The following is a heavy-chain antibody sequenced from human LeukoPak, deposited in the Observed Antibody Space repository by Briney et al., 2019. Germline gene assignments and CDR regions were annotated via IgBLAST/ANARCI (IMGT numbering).Heavy chain of an antibody. CDR2: IYHSGST. CDR1: GGSISSGGYS. Sequence: SETLSFTCAVSGGSISSGGYSWSWIRQPPGKGLEWIGYIYHSGSTYYNPSLKSRVTISVDRSKNQFSLKLSSVTAADTAVYYCARDQGHEWYLDLWGRGTLVTVSS. V-gene: IGHV4-30-2*01. CDR3: ARDQGHEWYLDL. J-gene: IGHJ2*01.